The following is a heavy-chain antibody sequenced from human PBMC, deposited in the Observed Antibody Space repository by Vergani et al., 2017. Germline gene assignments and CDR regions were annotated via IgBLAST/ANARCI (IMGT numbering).Heavy chain of an antibody. CDR1: GFSFNSYW. Sequence: EVHLAESGGGFFQPGGSLRLSCSASGFSFNSYWMHWVRQVPGKGLLWVSRIKSDGSSTAYADSVKGRFTISRDNAQNTLYLQMNSLKAEDRATYYCAREERSNTSPFVGDWGQGTLVTV. CDR2: IKSDGSST. V-gene: IGHV3-74*03. D-gene: IGHD2/OR15-2a*01. J-gene: IGHJ4*02. CDR3: AREERSNTSPFVGD.